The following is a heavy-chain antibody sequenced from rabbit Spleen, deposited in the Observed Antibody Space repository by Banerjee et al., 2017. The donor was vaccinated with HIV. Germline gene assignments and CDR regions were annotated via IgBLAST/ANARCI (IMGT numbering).Heavy chain of an antibody. J-gene: IGHJ4*01. CDR3: ARDLSGVNTYL. CDR2: IATGSEYT. CDR1: GVSFNFNNY. D-gene: IGHD1-1*01. Sequence: QSLEESGGDLVKPGASLTLTCTASGVSFNFNNYMCWVRQAPGKGLEWIGCIATGSEYTWYASWAKGRFTITKPSSTTVTLQMTSLTAADTATYFCARDLSGVNTYLWGPGTLVTVS. V-gene: IGHV1S40*01.